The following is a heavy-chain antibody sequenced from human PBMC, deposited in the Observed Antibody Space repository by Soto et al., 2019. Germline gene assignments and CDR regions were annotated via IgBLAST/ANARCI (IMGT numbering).Heavy chain of an antibody. CDR1: GDSISNLDYF. D-gene: IGHD7-27*01. CDR3: ARGRYCLTGRCFPNWLAS. CDR2: IYKSATT. V-gene: IGHV4-30-4*01. J-gene: IGHJ5*01. Sequence: PSETLSLTCSVSGDSISNLDYFWAWIRQPPGQALEYIGYIYKSATTYYNPSFESRVAISVDTSKSQFSLNVTSVTDEDTAVYFCARGRYCLTGRCFPNWLASWGHGALVTVS.